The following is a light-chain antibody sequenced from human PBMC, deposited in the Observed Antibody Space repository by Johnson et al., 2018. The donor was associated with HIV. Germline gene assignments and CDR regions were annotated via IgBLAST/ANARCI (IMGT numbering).Light chain of an antibody. CDR3: GIWDSRLIAYV. CDR2: DNN. J-gene: IGLJ1*01. CDR1: SSNIGNNY. Sequence: QSVLTQPPSVSAAPGQKVTISCSGSSSNIGNNYVSWYQQLPGTAPKLLIYDNNKRPSGIPDRFSGSKSGTSATLGITGLQTGDEAGYYCGIWDSRLIAYVCGTWTTVTVL. V-gene: IGLV1-51*01.